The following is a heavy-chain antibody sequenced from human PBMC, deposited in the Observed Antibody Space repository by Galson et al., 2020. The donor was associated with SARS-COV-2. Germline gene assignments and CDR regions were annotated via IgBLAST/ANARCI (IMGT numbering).Heavy chain of an antibody. J-gene: IGHJ5*02. Sequence: GGSLRLSCEASGFTFSSHWMHWVRQAPGKGLVWVSRINRDGTNTDNADSVKGRFTISRDNAKNTLYLQMNSLRVEDTAVYFCARLVGVSRLGSGGWFDPWGQGTLVTVSS. CDR1: GFTFSSHW. V-gene: IGHV3-74*01. D-gene: IGHD1-26*01. CDR3: ARLVGVSRLGSGGWFDP. CDR2: INRDGTNT.